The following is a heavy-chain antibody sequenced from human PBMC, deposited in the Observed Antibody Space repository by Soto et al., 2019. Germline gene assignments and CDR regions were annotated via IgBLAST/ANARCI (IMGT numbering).Heavy chain of an antibody. D-gene: IGHD5-12*01. CDR1: VGTFSTSA. V-gene: IGHV1-69*12. J-gene: IGHJ6*02. CDR3: ARDKDRLQLGGNYYYILDV. Sequence: VQLEQSGPEVKKPGSSVKVSCKASVGTFSTSALSWVRPAPGQGLEWMGGIMPVFPTPDYSQKFQGRVTSTADQSTSTAYVELGGLTSDDTAVYYCARDKDRLQLGGNYYYILDVWGQGTAVTVSS. CDR2: IMPVFPTP.